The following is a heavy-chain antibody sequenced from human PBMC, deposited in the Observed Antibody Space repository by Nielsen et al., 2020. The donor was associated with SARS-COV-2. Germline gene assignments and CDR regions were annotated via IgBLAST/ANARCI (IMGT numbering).Heavy chain of an antibody. CDR2: IIPIFGTA. CDR1: GYTFTSYY. J-gene: IGHJ3*02. V-gene: IGHV1-69*13. Sequence: SVKVSCKASGYTFTSYYMYWVRQAPGQGLEWMGGIIPIFGTANYAQKFQGRVTITADESTSTAYMELSSLRSEDTAVYYCAHLGATDEDAFDIWGQGTMVTVSS. D-gene: IGHD1-26*01. CDR3: AHLGATDEDAFDI.